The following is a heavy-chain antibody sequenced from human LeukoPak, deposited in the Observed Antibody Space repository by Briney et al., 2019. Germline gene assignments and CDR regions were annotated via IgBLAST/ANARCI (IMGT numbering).Heavy chain of an antibody. V-gene: IGHV3-23*01. D-gene: IGHD2-2*01. CDR3: SKWGTIDSSH. J-gene: IGHJ4*02. CDR2: ISGSGGSS. Sequence: GGSLRLSCTAAGFIFSSYARRWGRQAPGKGLEWVSAISGSGGSSSYADSVKGRFTLSRDNSKNTLYLQMSSLRAEDTAIYYCSKWGTIDSSHWGPGTLVTVSS. CDR1: GFIFSSYA.